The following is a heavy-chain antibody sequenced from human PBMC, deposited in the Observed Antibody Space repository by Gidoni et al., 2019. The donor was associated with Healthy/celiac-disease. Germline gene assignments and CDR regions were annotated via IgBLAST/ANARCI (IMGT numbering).Heavy chain of an antibody. V-gene: IGHV4-31*03. CDR1: GGSISSGGYY. J-gene: IGHJ4*02. Sequence: PGLVKPSQTLSLTCTVSGGSISSGGYYWIWIRQHPGKGLEWIGYIYYSGSTYYNPSLKSRVTISVDTSKNQFSLKLSYVTAADTAVYYCARAQPYGDYGYWGQGTLVTVSS. D-gene: IGHD4-17*01. CDR2: IYYSGST. CDR3: ARAQPYGDYGY.